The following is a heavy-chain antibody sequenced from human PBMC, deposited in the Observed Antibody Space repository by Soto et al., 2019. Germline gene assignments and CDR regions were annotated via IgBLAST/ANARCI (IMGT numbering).Heavy chain of an antibody. V-gene: IGHV4-61*01. D-gene: IGHD2-2*02. CDR1: GGSVSSDTHY. CDR3: ARFVSSCSGTTCYTRADV. Sequence: QVQLQESGPRLVKPSETVSLTCTVSGGSVSSDTHYWSWIRLPPGKRLGWIGFIYSSVSTNYNPSLKSRVTMSVDTSKNQFSLKLRSVIVADTAVYHCARFVSSCSGTTCYTRADVWGQGTTVSVSS. J-gene: IGHJ6*02. CDR2: IYSSVST.